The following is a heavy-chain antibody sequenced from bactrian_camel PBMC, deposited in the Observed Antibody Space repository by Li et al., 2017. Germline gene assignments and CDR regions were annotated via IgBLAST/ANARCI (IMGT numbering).Heavy chain of an antibody. D-gene: IGHD2*01. J-gene: IGHJ4*01. CDR3: ATDGASYCGTLRTKDFRH. CDR2: IYSDGTFT. V-gene: IGHV3-2*01. Sequence: HVQLVESGGGLVQPGGSLRLSCSASRFTFSSSYMSWVRQAPGKGLEWVSSIYSDGTFTAYVDSVKGRFTISRDNAQNTVYLQMNDLKPDDTATYLCATDGASYCGTLRTKDFRHWGQGTQVTVS. CDR1: RFTFSSSY.